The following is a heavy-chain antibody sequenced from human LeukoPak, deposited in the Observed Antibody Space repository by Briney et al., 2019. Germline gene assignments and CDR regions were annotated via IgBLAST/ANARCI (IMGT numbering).Heavy chain of an antibody. Sequence: GGFLRPSCAASGFTVSSNYMSWVRQAPGKGLEWVSVIYSGGSTYYADSVKGRFTISRDNSKNTLYLQMNSLRAEDTAVYYCAGAFYDYWGQGTLVTVSS. CDR1: GFTVSSNY. J-gene: IGHJ4*02. CDR2: IYSGGST. CDR3: AGAFYDY. V-gene: IGHV3-53*01.